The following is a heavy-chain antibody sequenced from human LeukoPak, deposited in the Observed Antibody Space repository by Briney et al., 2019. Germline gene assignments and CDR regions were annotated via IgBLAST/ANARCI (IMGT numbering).Heavy chain of an antibody. D-gene: IGHD3-10*01. J-gene: IGHJ6*03. CDR2: IRYDGSNK. CDR3: AKDGREVRGVIPWDYYYYYYMDV. Sequence: GGSLRLSCAASGFTFSSYGMHWVRPAPGKGLEWVAFIRYDGSNKYYADSVNGRFTISRDNSKNALYLQMNSLRAEDTAVYYCAKDGREVRGVIPWDYYYYYYMDVWGKGTTVTISS. CDR1: GFTFSSYG. V-gene: IGHV3-30*02.